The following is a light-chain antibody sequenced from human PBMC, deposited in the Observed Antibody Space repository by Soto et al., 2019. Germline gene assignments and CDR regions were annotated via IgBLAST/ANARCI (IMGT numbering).Light chain of an antibody. CDR1: SGINVGTYR. CDR2: YKSDSDK. J-gene: IGLJ1*01. CDR3: MIWHSSAYV. V-gene: IGLV5-45*03. Sequence: QSVLTQPSSLSASPGASVSLTCTLRSGINVGTYRIYWYQQKPGSPPQYLLRYKSDSDKQQGSGVPSRFSGSKDASANAGILLISGLQSEDEADYYCMIWHSSAYVFGLRTKLTVL.